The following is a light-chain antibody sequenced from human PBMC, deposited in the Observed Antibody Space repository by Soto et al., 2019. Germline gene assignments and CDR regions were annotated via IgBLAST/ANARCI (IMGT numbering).Light chain of an antibody. Sequence: QSALTQPASVSGSPGQSITISCTGTSHDIGGYKYVSWYQQHPGKAPKLMIYEVSNRPSGVSNRFSGSKSGNTASLTISGLQTEDEADYYCCAHTSTSALYVFGTGTKVTVL. CDR1: SHDIGGYKY. CDR3: CAHTSTSALYV. V-gene: IGLV2-14*01. CDR2: EVS. J-gene: IGLJ1*01.